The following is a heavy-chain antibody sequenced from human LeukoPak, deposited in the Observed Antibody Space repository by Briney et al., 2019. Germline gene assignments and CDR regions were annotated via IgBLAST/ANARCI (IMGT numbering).Heavy chain of an antibody. CDR1: GFTFSDYY. CDR2: IGSSGSTI. V-gene: IGHV3-11*01. Sequence: GGSLRLSCAASGFTFSDYYMSWVRQARGKGLEWVSYIGSSGSTIYYADSVKGRFTISRDNAKNSLYLQMSSLRAEDTAVYYCARDRYVGATTAGDSDSWGQGTPVTVSS. CDR3: ARDRYVGATTAGDSDS. J-gene: IGHJ4*02. D-gene: IGHD1-26*01.